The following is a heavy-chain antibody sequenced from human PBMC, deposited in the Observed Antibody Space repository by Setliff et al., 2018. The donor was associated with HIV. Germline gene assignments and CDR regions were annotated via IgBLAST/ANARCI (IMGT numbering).Heavy chain of an antibody. CDR3: ARVWVRGGYDDYYFDY. V-gene: IGHV1-46*01. CDR1: GYSFTGHY. J-gene: IGHJ4*02. D-gene: IGHD5-12*01. Sequence: ASVKVSCKASGYSFTGHYIHWVRQAPGQGLEWLGRIDPNSGSTSYTPKFQGRVTMTRDTSTSTVYMELSSLRSEDTAVYYCARVWVRGGYDDYYFDYWGQGTLVTVSS. CDR2: IDPNSGST.